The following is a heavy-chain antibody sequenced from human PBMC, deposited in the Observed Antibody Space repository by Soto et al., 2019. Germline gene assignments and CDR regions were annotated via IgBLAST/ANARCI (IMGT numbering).Heavy chain of an antibody. D-gene: IGHD3-3*01. CDR2: IIPIFDSP. J-gene: IGHJ6*02. CDR1: GVTLSTYA. Sequence: SVKVSCKASGVTLSTYAVTWVLQAPGQGLEWMGGIIPIFDSPNYAQNFQGRVTITADRSTNTVYLELSSLGSEDTAVYYCASNYDFWEGALRPRNRKTNSHYYYMDVWGPGTTVTVSS. V-gene: IGHV1-69*06. CDR3: ASNYDFWEGALRPRNRKTNSHYYYMDV.